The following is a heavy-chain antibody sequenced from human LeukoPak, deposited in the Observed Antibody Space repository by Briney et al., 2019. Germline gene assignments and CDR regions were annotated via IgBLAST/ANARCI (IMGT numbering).Heavy chain of an antibody. V-gene: IGHV1-8*01. CDR3: ARGITTYSRNWFDP. CDR2: MNPNSGNT. J-gene: IGHJ5*02. D-gene: IGHD6-13*01. CDR1: GYTFTSYD. Sequence: ASVKVSSKASGYTFTSYDINWVRQATGQGLEWMGWMNPNSGNTGYAQKFQGRVTMTRNTSISTAYMELSSLRSEDTAVYYCARGITTYSRNWFDPWGQGTLVTVSS.